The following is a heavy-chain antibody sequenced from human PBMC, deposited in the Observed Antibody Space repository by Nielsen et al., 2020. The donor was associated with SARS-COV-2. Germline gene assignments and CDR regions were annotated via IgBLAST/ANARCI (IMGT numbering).Heavy chain of an antibody. CDR1: GFTFSSYG. Sequence: GGSLRLPCAASGFTFSSYGMHWVRQAPGKGLEWVAVISYDGSNKYYADSVKGRFTISRDNSKNTLYLQMNSLRAEDTAVYYCARDGGSYYAGSAFDIWGQGTMVTVSS. CDR2: ISYDGSNK. D-gene: IGHD1-26*01. J-gene: IGHJ3*02. V-gene: IGHV3-30*03. CDR3: ARDGGSYYAGSAFDI.